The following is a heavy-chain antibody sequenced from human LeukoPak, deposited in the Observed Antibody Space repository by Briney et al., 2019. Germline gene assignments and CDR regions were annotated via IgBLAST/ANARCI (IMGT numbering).Heavy chain of an antibody. J-gene: IGHJ4*02. CDR3: AKEAGRSGYLSFFSDY. Sequence: PGGSLRLSCAASGFTFSSYAMSWVRQAPGRGLEWVSAISGSGGSTYYADSVKGRFTISRDNSKNTLYLQMNSLRAEDTAVYYCAKEAGRSGYLSFFSDYWGQGTLVTVSS. D-gene: IGHD3-22*01. V-gene: IGHV3-23*01. CDR1: GFTFSSYA. CDR2: ISGSGGST.